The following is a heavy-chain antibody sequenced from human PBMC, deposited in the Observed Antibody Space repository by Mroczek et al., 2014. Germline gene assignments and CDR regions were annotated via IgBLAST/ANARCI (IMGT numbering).Heavy chain of an antibody. V-gene: IGHV3-21*01. CDR3: ARDGVPAAIIENNWFDP. D-gene: IGHD2-2*02. CDR1: GFTFSSYS. Sequence: EVQLVESGGGLVKPGGSLRLSCAASGFTFSSYSMNWVRQAPGKGLEWVSSISSSSSYIYYADSVKGRFTISRDNAKNSLYLQMNSLRAEDTAVYYCARDGVPAAIIENNWFDPWGQGTLVTVSS. CDR2: ISSSSSYI. J-gene: IGHJ5*02.